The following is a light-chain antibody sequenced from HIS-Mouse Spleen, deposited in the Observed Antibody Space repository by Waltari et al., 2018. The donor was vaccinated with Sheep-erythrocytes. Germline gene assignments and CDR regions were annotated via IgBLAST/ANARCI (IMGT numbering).Light chain of an antibody. CDR2: DVS. CDR1: SSDVGGYNY. Sequence: QSALTQPRSVSGSPGQSVTISCPGTSSDVGGYNYVSWYQQPPGKAPKLMIYDVSKRPSGVPDRFSGSKSGNPASLTISGLQAEDEADYYCCSYAGSYNHVFATGTKVTVL. CDR3: CSYAGSYNHV. J-gene: IGLJ1*01. V-gene: IGLV2-11*01.